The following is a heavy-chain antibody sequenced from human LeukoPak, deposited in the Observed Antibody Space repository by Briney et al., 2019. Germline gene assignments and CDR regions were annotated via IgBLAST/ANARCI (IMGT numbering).Heavy chain of an antibody. CDR3: AKRPAVAGSFYYYYYMDV. J-gene: IGHJ6*03. CDR1: GFTFSSYE. Sequence: SGGSLRLSCAASGFTFSSYEMNWVRQAPGKGLEWVSYISSSGSTIYYADSVKGRFTISRDNAKNTLYLQMNSLRAEDTAVYYCAKRPAVAGSFYYYYYMDVWGKGTTVTISS. D-gene: IGHD6-19*01. CDR2: ISSSGSTI. V-gene: IGHV3-48*03.